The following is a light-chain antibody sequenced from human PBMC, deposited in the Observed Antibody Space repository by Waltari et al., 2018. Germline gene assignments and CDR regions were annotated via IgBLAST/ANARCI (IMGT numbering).Light chain of an antibody. J-gene: IGKJ2*01. CDR3: QQYNNWQT. CDR2: DVS. V-gene: IGKV3-15*01. Sequence: EIVMTQSPATLSVSPGERATLSCRASQSVIPSLAWYQKKRGQAPRLLVYDVSTRATDIPARFSGSGSGTEFTLTISSLQSEDFAVYYCQQYNNWQTFGQGTKLEMK. CDR1: QSVIPS.